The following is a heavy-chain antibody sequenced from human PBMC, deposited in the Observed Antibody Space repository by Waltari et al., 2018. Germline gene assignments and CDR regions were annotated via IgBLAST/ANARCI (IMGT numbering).Heavy chain of an antibody. Sequence: QLQLQESGPGLVKPSETLSLTCTVSGGSISSSSYYWGWIRQPPGKGLEWIGSIYYSGSTYYNPSLKSRVTISVDTSKNQFSLKLSSVTAADTAVYYCARVVYYDFWSGYYAFDYWGQGTLVTVSS. CDR3: ARVVYYDFWSGYYAFDY. V-gene: IGHV4-39*07. D-gene: IGHD3-3*01. CDR1: GGSISSSSYY. CDR2: IYYSGST. J-gene: IGHJ4*02.